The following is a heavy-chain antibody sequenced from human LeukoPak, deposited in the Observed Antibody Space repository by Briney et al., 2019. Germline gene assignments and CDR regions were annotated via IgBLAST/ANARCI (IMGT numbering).Heavy chain of an antibody. D-gene: IGHD4-17*01. CDR3: ARGQGTVTTH. V-gene: IGHV4-34*01. Sequence: SETLSLTCAVYGGPFSGYYWSWIRQPPGKGLEWIGEINHSGSTNYNPSLKSRVTISVDTSKNQFSLKLSSATAADTAVYYCARGQGTVTTHWGQGTLVTVSS. J-gene: IGHJ4*02. CDR1: GGPFSGYY. CDR2: INHSGST.